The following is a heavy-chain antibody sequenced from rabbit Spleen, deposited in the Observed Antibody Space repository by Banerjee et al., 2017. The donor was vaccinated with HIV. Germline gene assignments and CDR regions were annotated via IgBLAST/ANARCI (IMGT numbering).Heavy chain of an antibody. V-gene: IGHV1S40*01. Sequence: QSLEEAGGDLVKPGASLTLTCTASGFSFSSSDYMCWVRQAPGKGLEWISCIAGSSSGITYSAAWAKDRFTCSKTSSTTVSLQMTSLTVADTATNYCARDTGSGFSRYGMDLWGQGTLVTVS. J-gene: IGHJ6*01. CDR1: GFSFSSSDY. CDR2: IAGSSSGIT. D-gene: IGHD6-1*01. CDR3: ARDTGSGFSRYGMDL.